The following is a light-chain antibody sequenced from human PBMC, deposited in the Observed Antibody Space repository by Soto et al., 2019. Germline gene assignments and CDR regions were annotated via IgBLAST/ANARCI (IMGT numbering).Light chain of an antibody. CDR3: CSYAGSYTLV. J-gene: IGLJ3*02. Sequence: QSALTQPRSVSGSPGQSVTISCTGTSSDVGADNYVSWYQQHPGKVPKLMIYDVSRRPSGVPDRCSGSKSGNTASLTSSGRQADDEADYYCCSYAGSYTLVFGGGTKLTVL. V-gene: IGLV2-11*01. CDR1: SSDVGADNY. CDR2: DVS.